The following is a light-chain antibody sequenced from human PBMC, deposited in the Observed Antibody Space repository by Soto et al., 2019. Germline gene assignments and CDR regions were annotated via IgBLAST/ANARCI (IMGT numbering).Light chain of an antibody. CDR3: AAWDDSLSGVV. Sequence: QSVLTQPPSASGTPGQRVTISCSGSSSNIGSNYVYWYQQLPGAAPKLLIYRDNQRPSGVPDRFSGSRSGTSASLAISGLRSEDEADYYCAAWDDSLSGVVFGGGTNPTVL. CDR1: SSNIGSNY. J-gene: IGLJ2*01. V-gene: IGLV1-47*01. CDR2: RDN.